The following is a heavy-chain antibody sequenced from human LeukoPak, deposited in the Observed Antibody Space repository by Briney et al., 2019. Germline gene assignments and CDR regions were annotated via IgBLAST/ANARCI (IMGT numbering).Heavy chain of an antibody. CDR3: ARDPNDSSGYEYGWFDP. V-gene: IGHV1-69*04. CDR2: IIPILGIA. D-gene: IGHD3-22*01. Sequence: SVKVSCKASGGTFSSYAISWVRQAPGQGLEWMGRIIPILGIANYAQKFQGRVTMTRDTSTSTVYMELSSLRSEDTAVYYCARDPNDSSGYEYGWFDPWGQGTLVTVSS. J-gene: IGHJ5*02. CDR1: GGTFSSYA.